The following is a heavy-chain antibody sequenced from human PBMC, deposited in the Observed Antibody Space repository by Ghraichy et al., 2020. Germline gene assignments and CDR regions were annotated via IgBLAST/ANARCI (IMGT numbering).Heavy chain of an antibody. CDR2: ISPSSTYI. J-gene: IGHJ6*02. Sequence: GALNISCAASGFTFSSDSLNWVRQAPGKGLEWVSSISPSSTYIYYTDSVKGRFTISRDNAKNSLYLQMNSLRAEDTAVYYCARDRGWYGYCRSTSCYTWADHYYGMDVWGQGTTVTVSS. CDR1: GFTFSSDS. CDR3: ARDRGWYGYCRSTSCYTWADHYYGMDV. V-gene: IGHV3-21*01. D-gene: IGHD2-2*02.